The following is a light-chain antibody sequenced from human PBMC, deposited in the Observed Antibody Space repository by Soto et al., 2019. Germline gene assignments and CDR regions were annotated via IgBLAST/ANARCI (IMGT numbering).Light chain of an antibody. CDR1: QSINSS. Sequence: EILMTQSPSTLSVSLGYRSTLSCVASQSINSSLAWHQQQPGQAPRLLIYAASTMATGVPSRFSGSGSGTDFTLTISRLEPEDFAVYYCQQNDSSPLTFGRGTKVHIK. CDR3: QQNDSSPLT. CDR2: AAS. J-gene: IGKJ4*01. V-gene: IGKV3-15*01.